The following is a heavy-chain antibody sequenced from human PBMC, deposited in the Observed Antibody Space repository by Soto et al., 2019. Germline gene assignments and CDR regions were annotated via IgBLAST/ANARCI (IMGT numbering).Heavy chain of an antibody. CDR3: TRSICGATDVFDI. CDR1: GGTISSAGYY. Sequence: SETLSLTCTVSGGTISSAGYYWSWIRQVPGKGLEWIGYIYHSGFTYYNPSLKSRLTLLLDASDNQFSLTLTSVTAADTAVYFCTRSICGATDVFDIWGQGTMVTVSS. J-gene: IGHJ3*02. D-gene: IGHD3-3*01. CDR2: IYHSGFT. V-gene: IGHV4-31*03.